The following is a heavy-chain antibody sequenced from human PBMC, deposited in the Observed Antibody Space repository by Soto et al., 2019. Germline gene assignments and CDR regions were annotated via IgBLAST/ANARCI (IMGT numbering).Heavy chain of an antibody. CDR2: IYYSGST. D-gene: IGHD2-8*01. V-gene: IGHV4-59*01. CDR1: GGSISSYY. J-gene: IGHJ5*02. CDR3: ARDRGLYCTDGVCPSWFAP. Sequence: SETLSLTCTVSGGSISSYYWSWIRQPPGKGLEWIGYIYYSGSTNYNPSLKSRVTISVDTSKNQFSLKLRSVTAADTAVYYCARDRGLYCTDGVCPSWFAPWVQGTLVTVSS.